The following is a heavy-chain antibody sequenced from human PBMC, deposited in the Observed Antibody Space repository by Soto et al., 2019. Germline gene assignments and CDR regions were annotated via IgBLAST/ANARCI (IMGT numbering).Heavy chain of an antibody. D-gene: IGHD1-26*01. CDR2: IYYSGST. J-gene: IGHJ4*02. CDR1: GGSISSGGYY. Sequence: SETLSLTCTVSGGSISSGGYYWSWIRQHPGKGLEWIGYIYYSGSTYYNPSLKSRVTISVDTSKNQFSLKLSSVTAADTAVYYCARGSSGWELHYFDYWGQGTLVTVSS. CDR3: ARGSSGWELHYFDY. V-gene: IGHV4-31*03.